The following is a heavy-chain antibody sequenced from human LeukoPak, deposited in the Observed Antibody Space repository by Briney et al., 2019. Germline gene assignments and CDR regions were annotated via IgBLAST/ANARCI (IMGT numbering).Heavy chain of an antibody. V-gene: IGHV3-23*01. J-gene: IGHJ4*02. CDR3: VKDCWPGGDRGGYYSPFDY. CDR2: ISDSGDAT. Sequence: GGSQSLFCAPSGFTFSGYAMSWARQAPGKGLEWVSAISDSGDATYYADSVRGRFTISRDNSKNTVYLQLNSLRAADTAVYYCVKDCWPGGDRGGYYSPFDYGGQGTLVTVSS. CDR1: GFTFSGYA. D-gene: IGHD3-22*01.